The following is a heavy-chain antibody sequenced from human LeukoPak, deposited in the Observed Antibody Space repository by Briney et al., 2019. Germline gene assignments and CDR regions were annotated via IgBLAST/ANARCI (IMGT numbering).Heavy chain of an antibody. CDR1: GGTFSSYA. Sequence: ASVKVSCKASGGTFSSYAISWVRQATGQGLEWMGWMNPNSGNTGYAQKFQGRVTMTRNTSISTAYMELSSLRSEDTAVYYCARGKAVAGPKYYYYYYMDVWGKGTTVTISS. CDR3: ARGKAVAGPKYYYYYYMDV. D-gene: IGHD6-19*01. V-gene: IGHV1-8*02. J-gene: IGHJ6*03. CDR2: MNPNSGNT.